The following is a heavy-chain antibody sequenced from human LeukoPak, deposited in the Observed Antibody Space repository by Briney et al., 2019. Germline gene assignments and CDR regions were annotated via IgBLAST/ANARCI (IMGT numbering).Heavy chain of an antibody. J-gene: IGHJ3*01. CDR2: ISAYNGNT. D-gene: IGHD2-2*01. Sequence: APVKVSCKASGYTFTSYGISWVRQAPGQGLEWMGWISAYNGNTNYAQKLQGRVTMTTDTSTSTAYMELRSLRSDDTAVYYCVRGQYCSSTSCYVIGAFDVWGQGTMVTVSS. V-gene: IGHV1-18*01. CDR1: GYTFTSYG. CDR3: VRGQYCSSTSCYVIGAFDV.